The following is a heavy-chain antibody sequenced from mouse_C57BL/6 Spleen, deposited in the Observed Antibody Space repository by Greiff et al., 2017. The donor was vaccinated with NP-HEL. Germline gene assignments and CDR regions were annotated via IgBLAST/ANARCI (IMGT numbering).Heavy chain of an antibody. V-gene: IGHV1-64*01. CDR3: ARDGYYAEYFDV. J-gene: IGHJ1*03. CDR2: IHPNSGST. CDR1: GYTFTSYW. D-gene: IGHD2-3*01. Sequence: QVQLKQPGAELVKPGASVKLSCKASGYTFTSYWMHWVKQRPGQGLEWIGMIHPNSGSTNYNEKFKSKATLTVDKSSSTAYMQLSSLTSEDSAVYYCARDGYYAEYFDVWGTGTTVTVSS.